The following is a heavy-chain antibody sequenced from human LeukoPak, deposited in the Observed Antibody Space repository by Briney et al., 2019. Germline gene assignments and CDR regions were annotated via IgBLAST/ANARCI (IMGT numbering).Heavy chain of an antibody. J-gene: IGHJ4*02. D-gene: IGHD3-3*01. CDR3: ARALRFLEWLSEPNFDY. Sequence: GASVKVSCKASGCTFTGYYMHWVRQAPGQGLEWMGWINPNSGGTNYAQKFQGRVTMTTDTSTSTAYMELRSLRSDDTAVYYCARALRFLEWLSEPNFDYWGQGTLVTVSS. CDR2: INPNSGGT. V-gene: IGHV1-2*02. CDR1: GCTFTGYY.